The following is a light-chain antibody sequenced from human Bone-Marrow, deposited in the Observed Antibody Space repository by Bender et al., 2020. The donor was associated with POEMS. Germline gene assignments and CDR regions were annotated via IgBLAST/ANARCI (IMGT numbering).Light chain of an antibody. J-gene: IGLJ1*01. CDR3: SSYTTTNTRYV. CDR2: DVS. CDR1: SSDVGGYNF. Sequence: QSALTQPASVSGSPGQSLTISCTGTSSDVGGYNFVSWYQQHPGKAPKLLIYDVSDRPSGVPNRFSGSKSGNTASLTISGLQAEDEADYYCSSYTTTNTRYVFGGGTKVTVL. V-gene: IGLV2-14*03.